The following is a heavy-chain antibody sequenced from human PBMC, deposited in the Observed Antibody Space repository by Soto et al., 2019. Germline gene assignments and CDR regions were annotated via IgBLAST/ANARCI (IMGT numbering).Heavy chain of an antibody. D-gene: IGHD3-3*01. Sequence: SVKVSCKASGGTFSSYAISWVRQAPGQGLEWMGGIIPIFGTANYAQKFQGRVTITADESTSTAYMELSSLRSEDTAVYYCARVQRYDFWSGYYSYYGMDVWGQGTTVTVSS. J-gene: IGHJ6*02. CDR2: IIPIFGTA. V-gene: IGHV1-69*13. CDR3: ARVQRYDFWSGYYSYYGMDV. CDR1: GGTFSSYA.